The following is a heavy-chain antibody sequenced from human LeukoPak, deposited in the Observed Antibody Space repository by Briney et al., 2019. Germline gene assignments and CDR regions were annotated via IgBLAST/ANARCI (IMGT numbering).Heavy chain of an antibody. CDR2: ISGSGGST. CDR1: GFTFSSYA. D-gene: IGHD4-17*01. V-gene: IGHV3-23*01. J-gene: IGHJ4*02. Sequence: PGGSLRLSCAASGFTFSSYAMSWVRQAPGKGLGWVSAISGSGGSTYYADSVKGRFTISRDNSKNTLYLQMNSLRAEDTAVYYCAKGSSVAVTTQNRRGYYFDYWGQGTLVTVSS. CDR3: AKGSSVAVTTQNRRGYYFDY.